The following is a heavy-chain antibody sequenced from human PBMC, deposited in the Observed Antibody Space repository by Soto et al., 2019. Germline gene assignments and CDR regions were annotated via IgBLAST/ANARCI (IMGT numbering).Heavy chain of an antibody. CDR3: ARGRVGDSGYDYWQKYYFDY. CDR2: INHSGST. CDR1: GGSFSGYY. V-gene: IGHV4-34*01. Sequence: QVQLQQWGAGLLKPSETLSLTCAVYGGSFSGYYWSWIRQPPGKGLEWIGEINHSGSTNYNPSLKSRVTISVDTSKNQFSLKLSSVTAADTAVYYCARGRVGDSGYDYWQKYYFDYWGQGTLVTVSS. J-gene: IGHJ4*02. D-gene: IGHD5-12*01.